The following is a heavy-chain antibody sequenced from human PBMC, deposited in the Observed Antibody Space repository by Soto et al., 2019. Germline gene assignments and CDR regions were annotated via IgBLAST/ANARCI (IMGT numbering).Heavy chain of an antibody. V-gene: IGHV1-18*01. CDR2: ISAYNGNT. J-gene: IGHJ3*01. CDR3: ARDEGVSSGSYESRHDAFDL. CDR1: GYTFTSYG. Sequence: ASVKVSCKASGYTFTSYGISWVRQAPGQGLEWMGWISAYNGNTNYAQKLQGRVTMTTDTSTSTAYMELRSLRSDDTAVYYCARDEGVSSGSYESRHDAFDLWGQGTMVTVSS. D-gene: IGHD1-26*01.